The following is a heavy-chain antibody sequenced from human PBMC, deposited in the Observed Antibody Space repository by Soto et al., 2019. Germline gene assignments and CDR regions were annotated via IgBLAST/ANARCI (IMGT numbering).Heavy chain of an antibody. D-gene: IGHD3-3*01. V-gene: IGHV3-11*01. CDR1: GFTFSDYY. Sequence: RRLSCAASGFTFSDYYMSWIRQAPGKGLEWVSYISSSGSTIYYADSVKGRFTISRDNAKNSLYLQMNSLRAEDTAVYYCARGRYDFWSGSSDGMDVWGQGTAVTVSS. J-gene: IGHJ6*02. CDR3: ARGRYDFWSGSSDGMDV. CDR2: ISSSGSTI.